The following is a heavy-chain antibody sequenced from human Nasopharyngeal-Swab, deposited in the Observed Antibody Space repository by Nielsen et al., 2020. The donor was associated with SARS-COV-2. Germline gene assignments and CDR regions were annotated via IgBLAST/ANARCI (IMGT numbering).Heavy chain of an antibody. CDR3: ARGSRRITVFGVVISDFDY. CDR1: GFTFSGDW. D-gene: IGHD3-3*01. V-gene: IGHV3-7*03. CDR2: IKEDGSEK. J-gene: IGHJ4*02. Sequence: GGSLRLSCGASGFTFSGDWMSWVRQAPGKGLEWVANIKEDGSEKYYVDSVKGRFTISRDNAKNSLYLQMNTLRAEDTALYYCARGSRRITVFGVVISDFDYWGQGALVTVSS.